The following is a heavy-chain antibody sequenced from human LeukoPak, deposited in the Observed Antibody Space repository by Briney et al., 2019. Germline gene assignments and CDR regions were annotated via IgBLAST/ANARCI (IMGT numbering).Heavy chain of an antibody. Sequence: GGSLRLPCTTSGFSFGDYAMTWVRQAPGKGLVWVSGINSDGSSTTYADSVKGRFTISRDNAKNTLYLQMNSLRAEDTAVYYCARDLNVWGQGTTVTVSS. V-gene: IGHV3-74*01. CDR3: ARDLNV. CDR2: INSDGSST. J-gene: IGHJ6*02. CDR1: GFSFGDYA.